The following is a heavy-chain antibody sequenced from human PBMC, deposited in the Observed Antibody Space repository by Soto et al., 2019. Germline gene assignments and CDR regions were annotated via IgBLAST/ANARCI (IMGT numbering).Heavy chain of an antibody. Sequence: ASVKVSCKASGYTFTTYGISWVRQAPGQGLECMGWISAYNGNTNYAQKLQGRVTMTTDTSTSTAYMELRSLRSDDTAVYYCARDFRRAGNNYGQPFDYCGQGTPVTVSS. J-gene: IGHJ4*02. CDR2: ISAYNGNT. D-gene: IGHD5-12*01. V-gene: IGHV1-18*01. CDR1: GYTFTTYG. CDR3: ARDFRRAGNNYGQPFDY.